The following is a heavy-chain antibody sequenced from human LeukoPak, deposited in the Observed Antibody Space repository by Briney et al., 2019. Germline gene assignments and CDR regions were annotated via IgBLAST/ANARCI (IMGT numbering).Heavy chain of an antibody. Sequence: GGSLRLSCAASGFTFSSYAMSWVRQAPGKELEWVANIKQDGSEKYYVDSVKGRFTIPRDNAKNSLYLQMNSLRAEDTAVYYCVRDKLTGASRLDYWGQGTLLTVSS. D-gene: IGHD7-27*01. J-gene: IGHJ4*02. CDR1: GFTFSSYA. CDR3: VRDKLTGASRLDY. V-gene: IGHV3-7*03. CDR2: IKQDGSEK.